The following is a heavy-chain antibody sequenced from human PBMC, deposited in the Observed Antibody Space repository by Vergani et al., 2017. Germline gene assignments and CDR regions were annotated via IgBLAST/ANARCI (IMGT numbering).Heavy chain of an antibody. Sequence: EVQLLESGGGLVQPGGSLRLSCAASGFTFSSYAMSWVRQAPGKGLEWVSAISGSGGSTYYADSVKGRFTISRDNSKNTLYLQMNSLRAEDTAVYYCANFVVGDIVTRDYWGQGTLVTVSS. CDR2: ISGSGGST. J-gene: IGHJ4*02. D-gene: IGHD3-9*01. CDR3: ANFVVGDIVTRDY. CDR1: GFTFSSYA. V-gene: IGHV3-23*01.